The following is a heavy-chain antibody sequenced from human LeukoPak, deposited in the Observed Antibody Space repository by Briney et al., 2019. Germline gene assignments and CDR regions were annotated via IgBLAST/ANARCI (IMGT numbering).Heavy chain of an antibody. CDR1: GFTFRNYW. Sequence: PGGSLRLSCAASGFTFRNYWMRWVRQAPGKGLEWVASIKEDGSEKYSVDSVKGRFTISRDNAKNSLYLQMNSLRAEDTAIYYCSRGGNWAFDYWGQGTLASVSS. D-gene: IGHD7-27*01. CDR2: IKEDGSEK. V-gene: IGHV3-7*05. CDR3: SRGGNWAFDY. J-gene: IGHJ4*02.